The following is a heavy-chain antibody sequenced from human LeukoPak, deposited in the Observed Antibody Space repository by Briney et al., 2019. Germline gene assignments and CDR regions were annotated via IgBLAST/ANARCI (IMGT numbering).Heavy chain of an antibody. CDR2: ISSSGSTI. Sequence: GGSLRLSCAASGFTFSSYGMSWVRQAPGKGLEWVSYISSSGSTIYYADSVKGRFTISRDNAKNSLYLQMNSLRAEDTAVYYCARSGSYSGQFDYWGQGTLVTVSS. CDR3: ARSGSYSGQFDY. CDR1: GFTFSSYG. J-gene: IGHJ4*02. V-gene: IGHV3-48*04. D-gene: IGHD1-26*01.